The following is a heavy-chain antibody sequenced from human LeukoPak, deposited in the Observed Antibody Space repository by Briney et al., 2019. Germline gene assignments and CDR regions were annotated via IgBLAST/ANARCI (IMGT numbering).Heavy chain of an antibody. Sequence: GGSLRLSCAASGFTFSSYAMSWVRQAPGKGLEWVSAMSADGGSTYYADSVKGRFSISRDNSKNTLYLQMNSLRAEDTAIYYCAKAGGYCTSTSCYLFDWGQGTLVTVSS. V-gene: IGHV3-23*01. D-gene: IGHD2-2*01. CDR1: GFTFSSYA. J-gene: IGHJ4*02. CDR2: MSADGGST. CDR3: AKAGGYCTSTSCYLFD.